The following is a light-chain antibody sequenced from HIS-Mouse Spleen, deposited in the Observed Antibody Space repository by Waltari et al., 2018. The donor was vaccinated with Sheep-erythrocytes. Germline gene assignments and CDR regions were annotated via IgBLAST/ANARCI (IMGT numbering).Light chain of an antibody. J-gene: IGKJ3*01. CDR3: QQLNSYPVT. V-gene: IGKV1-9*01. Sequence: DIQLPQSPSSLSASVGARVTIPCRASQGISSYLAVYQQKPGKAPKLLIYAASTLQSGVPSRFSGSGSGTEFTLTISSLQPEDFATYYCQQLNSYPVTFGPGTKVDIK. CDR1: QGISSY. CDR2: AAS.